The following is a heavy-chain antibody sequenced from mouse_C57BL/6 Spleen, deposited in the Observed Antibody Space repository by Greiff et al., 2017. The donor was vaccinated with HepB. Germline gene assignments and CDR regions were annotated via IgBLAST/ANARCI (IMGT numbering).Heavy chain of an antibody. CDR3: TRGVIYYGNYGWFAY. CDR2: ISSGGDYI. V-gene: IGHV5-9-1*02. J-gene: IGHJ3*01. CDR1: GFTFSSYA. Sequence: EVKLVESGEGLVKPGGSLKLSCAASGFTFSSYAMSWVRQTPEKRLEWVAYISSGGDYIYYADTVKGRFTISRDNARNTLYLQMSSLKSEDTAMYYCTRGVIYYGNYGWFAYWGQGTLVTVSA. D-gene: IGHD2-1*01.